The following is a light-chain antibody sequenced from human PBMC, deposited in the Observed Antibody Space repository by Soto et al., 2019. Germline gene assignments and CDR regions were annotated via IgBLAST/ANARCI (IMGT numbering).Light chain of an antibody. CDR2: AAS. J-gene: IGKJ4*01. CDR3: QQLDSYPLT. V-gene: IGKV1-9*01. CDR1: QGISSY. Sequence: IQLTQSPFSLSASVGDRVTITCRASQGISSYLAWYQLKPGKAPKLLIYAASTLQSGVPSRFSGSGSGTDFTLTISSLQPEDFATYYCQQLDSYPLTFGGGTKVDIK.